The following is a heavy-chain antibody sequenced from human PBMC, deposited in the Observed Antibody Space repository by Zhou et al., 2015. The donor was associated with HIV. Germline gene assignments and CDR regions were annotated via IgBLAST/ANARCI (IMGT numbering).Heavy chain of an antibody. D-gene: IGHD5-18*01. J-gene: IGHJ4*02. V-gene: IGHV1-69*08. Sequence: QVQLVQSGAEVKKPGSSVKVSCKASGGTFSSYTISWVRQAPGQGLEWMGRIIPILGIANYAQKFQGRVTITADKSTSTAYMELSSLRSEDTAVYYCARDRSGAVLDTAMVIGPEVWGQGTLVTVSS. CDR1: GGTFSSYT. CDR3: ARDRSGAVLDTAMVIGPEV. CDR2: IIPILGIA.